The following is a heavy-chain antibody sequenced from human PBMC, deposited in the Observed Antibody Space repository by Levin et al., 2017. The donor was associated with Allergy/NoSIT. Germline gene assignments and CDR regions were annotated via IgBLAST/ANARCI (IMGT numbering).Heavy chain of an antibody. V-gene: IGHV3-30*18. D-gene: IGHD3-10*01. CDR2: ISYDGSNK. J-gene: IGHJ4*02. CDR3: AKGSGYYGSGSYYSFDY. CDR1: GFTFSSYG. Sequence: GGSLRLSCAASGFTFSSYGMHWVRQAPGKGLEWVAVISYDGSNKYYADSVKGRFTISRDNSKNTLYLQMNSLRAEDTAVYYCAKGSGYYGSGSYYSFDYWGQGTLVTVSS.